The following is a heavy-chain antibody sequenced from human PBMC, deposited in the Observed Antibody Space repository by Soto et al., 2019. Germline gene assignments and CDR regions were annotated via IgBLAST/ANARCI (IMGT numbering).Heavy chain of an antibody. CDR3: AIGSFSAAHYDY. V-gene: IGHV4-34*01. D-gene: IGHD2-2*01. CDR1: GGSFSGYY. Sequence: QVQLQQWGAGLLKPSETLSLTCAVSGGSFSGYYWTWIRQPPGKGLEWIGDINHSGSTTDNPSLKSRVTISVDTSKNQFSLNLTSVTAADTAVYYCAIGSFSAAHYDYWGQGTLVTVSS. J-gene: IGHJ4*02. CDR2: INHSGST.